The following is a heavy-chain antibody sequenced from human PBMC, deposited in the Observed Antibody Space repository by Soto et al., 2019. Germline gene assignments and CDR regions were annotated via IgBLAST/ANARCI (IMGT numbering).Heavy chain of an antibody. Sequence: GGSLRLSCSASGFTFSSYGMQWVRQAPGKGLEWVAVIWYDGSNKYYADSVKGRFIISRDNSKNTLYLQMNSLRADDTAVYYCARGGQVAVTGTLDYWGQGTLVTVSS. J-gene: IGHJ4*02. D-gene: IGHD6-19*01. CDR3: ARGGQVAVTGTLDY. CDR1: GFTFSSYG. CDR2: IWYDGSNK. V-gene: IGHV3-33*01.